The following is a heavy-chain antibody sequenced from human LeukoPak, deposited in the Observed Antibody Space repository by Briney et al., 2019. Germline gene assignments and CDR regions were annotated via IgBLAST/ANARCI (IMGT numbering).Heavy chain of an antibody. J-gene: IGHJ4*02. CDR2: IYHSGST. D-gene: IGHD6-13*01. V-gene: IGHV4-59*04. CDR1: GGSISSYY. CDR3: ATTPREYSSTWYYFDY. Sequence: SETLSLTCTVSGGSISSYYWSWIRQSPGKGLEWIGSIYHSGSTYYNPSLKSRVTMSVDTSKKQFSLNLSSVTAADTAVYYCATTPREYSSTWYYFDYWGQGILVTVSS.